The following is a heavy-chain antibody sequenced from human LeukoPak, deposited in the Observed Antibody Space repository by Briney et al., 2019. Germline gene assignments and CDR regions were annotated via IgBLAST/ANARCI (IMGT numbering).Heavy chain of an antibody. CDR2: INSDGSST. CDR3: ASLCSSTSCYSQSY. J-gene: IGHJ4*02. Sequence: GGSLRLSCAASGFTFSSYWMHWVRQAPGKGLVWVSRINSDGSSTSYADSVKGRLTITRDNEKNMMYVQMNSMRAEDTAVYYCASLCSSTSCYSQSYWGQGTLVTVSS. CDR1: GFTFSSYW. V-gene: IGHV3-74*01. D-gene: IGHD2-2*02.